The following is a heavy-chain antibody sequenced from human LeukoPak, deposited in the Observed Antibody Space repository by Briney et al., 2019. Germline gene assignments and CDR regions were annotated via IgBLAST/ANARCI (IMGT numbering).Heavy chain of an antibody. Sequence: SETLSLTCTVSGGSISNYYWSWIRQPPGKGLEWIGYIYYSGSTNYNPSLKSRVTISVDTSKNQFSLKLSSVTAADTAVYYCARGGGSFSLPHSSLDPWGQGTLVIVSS. J-gene: IGHJ5*02. CDR3: ARGGGSFSLPHSSLDP. D-gene: IGHD2-15*01. V-gene: IGHV4-59*01. CDR2: IYYSGST. CDR1: GGSISNYY.